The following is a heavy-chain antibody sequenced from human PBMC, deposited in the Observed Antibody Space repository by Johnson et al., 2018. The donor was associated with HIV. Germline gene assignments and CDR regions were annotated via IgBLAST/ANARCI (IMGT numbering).Heavy chain of an antibody. CDR1: GFTFSSYG. CDR2: IWYDGSNK. D-gene: IGHD3-3*01. Sequence: QMLLVESGGGVVQPGRSLRLSCAASGFTFSSYGMHWVRQTPGKGLEWVAVIWYDGSNKYYADSVEGRFTVSRDNTKNTLYLQMNSLRADDTAIYYCALTESRFVEWLLRAFDIWGQGTMVTVSS. CDR3: ALTESRFVEWLLRAFDI. V-gene: IGHV3-33*01. J-gene: IGHJ3*02.